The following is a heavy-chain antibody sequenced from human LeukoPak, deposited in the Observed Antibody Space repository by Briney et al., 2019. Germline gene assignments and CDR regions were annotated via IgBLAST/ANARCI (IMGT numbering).Heavy chain of an antibody. Sequence: SLRLSCAASGFIFDDYAMHWVRQAPGKGLEWVSGISWNSGSIGYADSVKGRFTISRDNAKNSLYLQMNSLRAEDTALYYCAKDSDLGYYFDYWGQRTLVTVSS. J-gene: IGHJ4*02. V-gene: IGHV3-9*01. CDR3: AKDSDLGYYFDY. CDR1: GFIFDDYA. D-gene: IGHD3-10*01. CDR2: ISWNSGSI.